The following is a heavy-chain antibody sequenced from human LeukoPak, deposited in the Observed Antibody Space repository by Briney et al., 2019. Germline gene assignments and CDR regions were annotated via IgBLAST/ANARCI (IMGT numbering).Heavy chain of an antibody. CDR2: INPNSGGT. CDR1: GYTFTGYY. Sequence: GASVKVSCKTSGYTFTGYYMHWVRQAPGQGLEWMGWINPNSGGTNYAQKFQGRVTMTRNTSISTAYMELSSLRSEDTAVYYCARSTTVTSNYYYYYMDVWGKGTTVTVSS. D-gene: IGHD4-17*01. J-gene: IGHJ6*03. V-gene: IGHV1-2*02. CDR3: ARSTTVTSNYYYYYMDV.